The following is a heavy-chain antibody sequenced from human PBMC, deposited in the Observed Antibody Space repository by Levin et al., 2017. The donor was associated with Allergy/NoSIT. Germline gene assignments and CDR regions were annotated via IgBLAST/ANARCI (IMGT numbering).Heavy chain of an antibody. D-gene: IGHD1-26*01. Sequence: PAGGSLRLSCVASGFTFRNFGIHWVRQAPGKGLEWVAIIWYDGSYKYYADSVKGRFTISRDNSRDTLYLQMNGLRAEDTAVYYCARRLVPAGQSHYGMDGWGQGTRVIVSS. CDR1: GFTFRNFG. CDR2: IWYDGSYK. V-gene: IGHV3-33*03. CDR3: ARRLVPAGQSHYGMDG. J-gene: IGHJ6*02.